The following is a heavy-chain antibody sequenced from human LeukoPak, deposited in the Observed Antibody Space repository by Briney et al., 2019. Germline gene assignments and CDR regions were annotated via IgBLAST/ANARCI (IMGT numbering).Heavy chain of an antibody. J-gene: IGHJ4*02. Sequence: SVKLSCKASGGTFTSYAISWVRQAPGQGLEWMGRIIPILGIANYAQKFQGRVTITADKSTSTAYMELSSLRSEDTAVYYCASGTVTTGSYYFDYWGQGTLVTVSS. D-gene: IGHD4-17*01. CDR2: IIPILGIA. CDR3: ASGTVTTGSYYFDY. CDR1: GGTFTSYA. V-gene: IGHV1-69*04.